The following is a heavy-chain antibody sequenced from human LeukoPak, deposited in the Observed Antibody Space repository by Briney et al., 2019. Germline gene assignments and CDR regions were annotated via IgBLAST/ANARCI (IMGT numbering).Heavy chain of an antibody. CDR1: GFTFSSYE. Sequence: GGSLRLSCAASGFTFSSYEMNWVRQAPGKGLEWVSYISSSGSTIYYADSVKGRFTISRDNAKNSVYLQMNSLRAEDTAVYYCAAMTSVTTGDYWGQGTLVTVSS. J-gene: IGHJ4*02. V-gene: IGHV3-48*03. CDR2: ISSSGSTI. CDR3: AAMTSVTTGDY. D-gene: IGHD4-11*01.